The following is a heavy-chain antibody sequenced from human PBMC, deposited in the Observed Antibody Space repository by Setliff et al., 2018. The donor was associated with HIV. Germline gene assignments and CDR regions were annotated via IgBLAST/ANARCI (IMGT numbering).Heavy chain of an antibody. D-gene: IGHD6-13*01. CDR2: ISSGSSTI. CDR3: AKDHATSSWFTALLDY. J-gene: IGHJ4*02. CDR1: GFTFSDYY. Sequence: GGSLRLSCAASGFTFSDYYMSWIRQAPGKGLEWVSYISSGSSTIYYADSVKGRFTIARDNSKNTLYLQMNSLRAEDTAVYYCAKDHATSSWFTALLDYWGQGALVTVSS. V-gene: IGHV3-11*01.